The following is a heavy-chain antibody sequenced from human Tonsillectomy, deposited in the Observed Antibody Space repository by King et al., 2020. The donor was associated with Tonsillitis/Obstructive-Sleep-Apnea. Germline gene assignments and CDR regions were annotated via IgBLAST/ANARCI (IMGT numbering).Heavy chain of an antibody. CDR2: ISGSGGST. CDR3: AKASGGSYYTGFDY. CDR1: GFTFSSYA. D-gene: IGHD2-15*01. V-gene: IGHV3-23*04. Sequence: VQLVESGGGLVQRGGSLRLSCAASGFTFSSYAMSWVRQAPGKGLEWVSVISGSGGSTYYADSVKGRFTISRDNTKNTLYLQMSSLRAEDTAVYYCAKASGGSYYTGFDYWGQGTLVTVSS. J-gene: IGHJ4*02.